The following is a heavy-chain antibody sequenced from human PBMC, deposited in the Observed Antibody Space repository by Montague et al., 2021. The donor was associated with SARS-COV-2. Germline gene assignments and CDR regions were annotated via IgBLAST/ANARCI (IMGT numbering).Heavy chain of an antibody. J-gene: IGHJ4*02. Sequence: SETLSLTCTVSGGSISSYYWSWIRQTPGKGLEWIAYIYKNENSNYNPSLKSRVAISLATSRSQIYLNMTSVTAADTAMYFCAGERDYLRIFDFWGQGALVSVS. D-gene: IGHD3-10*02. CDR2: IYKNENS. CDR1: GGSISSYY. V-gene: IGHV4-59*13. CDR3: AGERDYLRIFDF.